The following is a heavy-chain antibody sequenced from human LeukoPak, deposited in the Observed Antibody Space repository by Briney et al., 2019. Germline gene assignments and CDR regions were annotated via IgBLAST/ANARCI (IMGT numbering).Heavy chain of an antibody. Sequence: EASVKVSCKASGYTFTSYAMNWVRQAPGQGLEWMGWINTNTGNPTYAQGFTGRFVFSLDTSVSTAYLQISSLKAEDTAVYYCAVSAPYDFWSGRHPYYYYYMDVWGKGTTVTVSS. CDR1: GYTFTSYA. CDR2: INTNTGNP. CDR3: AVSAPYDFWSGRHPYYYYYMDV. V-gene: IGHV7-4-1*02. J-gene: IGHJ6*03. D-gene: IGHD3-3*01.